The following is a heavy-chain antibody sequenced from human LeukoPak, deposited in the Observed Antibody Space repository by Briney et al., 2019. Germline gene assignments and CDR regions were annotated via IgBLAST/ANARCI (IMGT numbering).Heavy chain of an antibody. CDR2: ISGSGGST. Sequence: PGGSLRLSCAASGFTFSSYAMSWVRQAPGKGLEWVSAISGSGGSTYYADSVKGRFTTSRDNSKNTLYLQMNSLRAEDTAVYYCAKDGGIAAAGTLPFDYWGQGTLVTVSS. CDR1: GFTFSSYA. D-gene: IGHD6-13*01. CDR3: AKDGGIAAAGTLPFDY. V-gene: IGHV3-23*01. J-gene: IGHJ4*02.